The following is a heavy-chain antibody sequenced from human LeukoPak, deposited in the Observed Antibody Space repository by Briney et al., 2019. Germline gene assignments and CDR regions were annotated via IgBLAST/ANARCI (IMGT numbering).Heavy chain of an antibody. V-gene: IGHV4-34*01. Sequence: PSETLSLTCAVYGGSFSGYYWGWIRQPPGKGLEWIGEINHSGSTNYNPSLKSRVTISVDTSKNQFSLKLSSVTAADTAVYYCARTGPYYYYMDVWAKGPRSPSP. CDR2: INHSGST. D-gene: IGHD1-1*01. CDR1: GGSFSGYY. CDR3: ARTGPYYYYMDV. J-gene: IGHJ6*03.